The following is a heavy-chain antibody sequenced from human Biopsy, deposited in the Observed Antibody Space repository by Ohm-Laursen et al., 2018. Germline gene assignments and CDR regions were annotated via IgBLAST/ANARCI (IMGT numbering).Heavy chain of an antibody. D-gene: IGHD5-18*01. J-gene: IGHJ4*02. CDR2: IYNTETT. CDR1: GGSISSSTTYY. V-gene: IGHV4-39*01. CDR3: ARGSSYGYDFDY. Sequence: SDTLSLTWAVSGGSISSSTTYYWAWLRQPPGKGLEWIGSIYNTETTFYNPSLKSRVTISVDTSTNQFSLKVSSVTAADTALYFCARGSSYGYDFDYWGQGTLVAVSS.